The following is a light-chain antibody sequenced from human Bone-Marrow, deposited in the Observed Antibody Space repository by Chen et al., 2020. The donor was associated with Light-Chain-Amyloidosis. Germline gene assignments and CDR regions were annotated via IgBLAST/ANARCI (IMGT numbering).Light chain of an antibody. V-gene: IGKV3-20*01. J-gene: IGKJ1*01. CDR3: QQYGSSSWT. Sequence: EIVLTQSPGTLSLSPGERATLSCRASQSVSRSYLAWYQQKPGQAPRLLIYGASSRATGIPDRFSGSGSGTDFTLTISRLEPEDFAVYDCQQYGSSSWTFGQGTKVEIK. CDR2: GAS. CDR1: QSVSRSY.